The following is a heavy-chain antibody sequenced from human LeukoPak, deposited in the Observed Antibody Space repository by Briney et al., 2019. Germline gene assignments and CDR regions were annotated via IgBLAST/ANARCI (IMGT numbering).Heavy chain of an antibody. D-gene: IGHD3-16*02. CDR3: ARPSLGQFDP. CDR2: INHSGST. Sequence: SETLSLTCAVYGGSFSGYYWSWIRQPPGKGLEWIGEINHSGSTNYNPSLKSRVTISVDTSKNQFSLKLSSVTAADTAVHYCARPSLGQFDPWGQGTLVTVSS. CDR1: GGSFSGYY. J-gene: IGHJ5*02. V-gene: IGHV4-34*01.